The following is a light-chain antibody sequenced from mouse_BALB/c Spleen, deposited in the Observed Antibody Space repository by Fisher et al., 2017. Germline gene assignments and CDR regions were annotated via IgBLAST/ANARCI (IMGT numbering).Light chain of an antibody. J-gene: IGKJ5*01. V-gene: IGKV4-63*01. CDR1: SSVNY. CDR2: DTS. CDR3: FQGSGYPLT. Sequence: DIVLTQSPAIMSASLGEKVTMSCRASSSVNYMYWYQQKSDASPKLWIYDTSKLASGVPGRFSGSGSGNSYSLTISSMEAEDVATYYCFQGSGYPLTFGAGTKLELK.